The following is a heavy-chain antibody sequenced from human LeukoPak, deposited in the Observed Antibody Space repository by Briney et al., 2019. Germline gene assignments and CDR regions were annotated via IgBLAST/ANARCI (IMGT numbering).Heavy chain of an antibody. CDR3: ARVSGSIYYYYGMDV. CDR1: GFTFSGYC. J-gene: IGHJ6*02. V-gene: IGHV3-7*01. D-gene: IGHD2-21*01. Sequence: WGSLRLSCAASGFTFSGYCMSWIRQAPGKGLEWMANIKENGSEKYHVDSVKGRYTISRENGKQSLYLQMNSMRAEATVVYYCARVSGSIYYYYGMDVWGQGTTVTVSS. CDR2: IKENGSEK.